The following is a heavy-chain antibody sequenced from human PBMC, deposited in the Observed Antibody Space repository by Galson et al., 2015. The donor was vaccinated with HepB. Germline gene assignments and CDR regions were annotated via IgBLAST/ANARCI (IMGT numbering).Heavy chain of an antibody. Sequence: SLRLSCAASGFTFSSYSMNWVRQAPGKGLEWVSSISSSSSYIYYADSVKGRFTISRDNAKNSLYLQMNSLRAEDTAVYYCARVIETDGYLDYWGQGTLVTVSS. D-gene: IGHD3-22*01. J-gene: IGHJ4*02. CDR2: ISSSSSYI. V-gene: IGHV3-21*01. CDR3: ARVIETDGYLDY. CDR1: GFTFSSYS.